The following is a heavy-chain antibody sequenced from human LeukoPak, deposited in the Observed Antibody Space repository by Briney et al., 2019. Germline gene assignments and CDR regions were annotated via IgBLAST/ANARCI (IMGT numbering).Heavy chain of an antibody. V-gene: IGHV4-39*01. CDR1: GGSISSHRYY. CDR2: IYYTGNT. Sequence: PSETLSLTCTVSGGSISSHRYYWGWIRQPPGKGLEWIGTIYYTGNTYHDPSLTSRVTLFVDTSKNQFSLRLDSVTAADTAVYYCARQEESQVLFDYWGQGTLVTVSS. D-gene: IGHD3-10*01. J-gene: IGHJ4*02. CDR3: ARQEESQVLFDY.